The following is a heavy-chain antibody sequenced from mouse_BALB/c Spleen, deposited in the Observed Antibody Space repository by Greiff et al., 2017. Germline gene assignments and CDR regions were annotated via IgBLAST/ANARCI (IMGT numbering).Heavy chain of an antibody. CDR3: ARGSMITAGLYAMDY. CDR1: GFTFRDYY. CDR2: ISDGGSYT. J-gene: IGHJ4*01. V-gene: IGHV5-4*02. D-gene: IGHD2-4*01. Sequence: EVKLMESGGGLVKPGGSLKLSCAASGFTFRDYYMYWVRQTPEKRLEWVATISDGGSYTYYPDSVKGRFTISRDNAKNNLYLQMSSLKSEDTAMYYCARGSMITAGLYAMDYWGQGTSVTVSS.